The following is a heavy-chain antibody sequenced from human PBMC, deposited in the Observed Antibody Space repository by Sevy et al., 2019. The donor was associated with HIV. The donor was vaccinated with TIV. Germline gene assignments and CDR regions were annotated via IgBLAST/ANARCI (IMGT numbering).Heavy chain of an antibody. J-gene: IGHJ4*02. D-gene: IGHD3-22*01. CDR1: GFTFGDYA. V-gene: IGHV3-49*03. CDR2: IRSKDYGGAT. Sequence: GGSLRLSCTGSGFTFGDYAMSWFRQAPGMGLEWVGFIRSKDYGGATEYAESVKGRFTIARDKSKSIAELRMNSLKTEDTDVYYCTRGYYYDSSGYSDYWGQGTLVTVSS. CDR3: TRGYYYDSSGYSDY.